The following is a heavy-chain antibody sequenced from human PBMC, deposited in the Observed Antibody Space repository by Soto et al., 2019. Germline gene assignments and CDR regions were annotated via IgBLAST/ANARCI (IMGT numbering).Heavy chain of an antibody. CDR3: ARVSLKTVRYGMDV. Sequence: QVQLQELGPGLVKPSQTLSLTCTVSGGSISSPDYYWNWIRQPPGKGLEWIGYVYYTGGTYYNPSLKGRVTMSVDTSKNEFSLRLRSVTAADTAVFYCARVSLKTVRYGMDVWGQGTTVTVSS. V-gene: IGHV4-30-4*01. D-gene: IGHD3-16*01. CDR2: VYYTGGT. CDR1: GGSISSPDYY. J-gene: IGHJ6*02.